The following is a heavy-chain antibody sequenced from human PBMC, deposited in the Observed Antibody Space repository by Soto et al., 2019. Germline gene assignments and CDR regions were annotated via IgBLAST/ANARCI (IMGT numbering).Heavy chain of an antibody. D-gene: IGHD3-22*01. Sequence: GWSLRLSCAASGFTFSSYSMNWVRQAPGKGLEWVSSISSSSSYIYYADSVKGRFTISRDNAKNSLYLQMNSLRAEDTAVYYCARDNEGYDPYWGQGTLVTVSS. CDR2: ISSSSSYI. V-gene: IGHV3-21*01. CDR1: GFTFSSYS. CDR3: ARDNEGYDPY. J-gene: IGHJ4*02.